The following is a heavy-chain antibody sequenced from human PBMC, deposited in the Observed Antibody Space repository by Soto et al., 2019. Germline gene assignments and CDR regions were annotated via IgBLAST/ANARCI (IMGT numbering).Heavy chain of an antibody. CDR1: GYPFTGYA. CDR3: TRDHGRKYVAH. V-gene: IGHV1-3*01. CDR2: INGGNGAT. D-gene: IGHD2-2*01. Sequence: ASVKVSCKTSGYPFTGYAIHWVRQAPGQSLEWLGYINGGNGATEYSQKLQGRLTLTRDTSATTAYMEVTSLTLEDTAVYYCTRDHGRKYVAHWGPGTLVTVSS. J-gene: IGHJ5*02.